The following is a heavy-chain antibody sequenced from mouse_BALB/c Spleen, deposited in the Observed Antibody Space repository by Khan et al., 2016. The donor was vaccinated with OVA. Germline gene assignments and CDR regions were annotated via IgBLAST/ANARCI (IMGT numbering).Heavy chain of an antibody. D-gene: IGHD1-1*01. J-gene: IGHJ3*01. CDR2: IDPSKSET. CDR1: GYTFTSCW. CDR3: ARGGYGSPFAY. Sequence: QVQLQQSGPELVRPGASVKMSCKASGYTFTSCWIHWVKQRPGQDLEWIGMIDPSKSETRLNQKFKDKATLNVDKSSNTAHMQLSRLTSEGSAVYYCARGGYGSPFAYWGQGTLVTVSA. V-gene: IGHV1S127*01.